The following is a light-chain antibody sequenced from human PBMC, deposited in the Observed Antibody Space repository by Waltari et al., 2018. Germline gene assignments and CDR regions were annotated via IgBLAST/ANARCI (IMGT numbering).Light chain of an antibody. Sequence: DVVMTQSPLSLPVTLGQPASISCRSSQSLVYSDGNTSLNWFQQRPGQSPGRLIYKVSNRDSGVRDRFSGSGSGTDFTLKISRVEAEDVGVYYCMQGTHWLWAFGQGTKVEIK. CDR1: QSLVYSDGNTS. CDR2: KVS. J-gene: IGKJ1*01. CDR3: MQGTHWLWA. V-gene: IGKV2-30*01.